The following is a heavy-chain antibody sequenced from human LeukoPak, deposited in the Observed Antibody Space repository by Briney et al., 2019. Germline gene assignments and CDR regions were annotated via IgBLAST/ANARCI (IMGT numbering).Heavy chain of an antibody. CDR2: IHYSGSS. D-gene: IGHD6-19*01. CDR3: ARDDSGWYHAFDI. J-gene: IGHJ3*02. V-gene: IGHV4-59*12. CDR1: GDSISSFY. Sequence: SETLSLTCSASGDSISSFYWNWIRQSPGKGLEWIGNIHYSGSSNYNPSLKSRVTLSIDTSRRQFFLELSSVTAADTAVYYCARDDSGWYHAFDIWGQGTMVTVSS.